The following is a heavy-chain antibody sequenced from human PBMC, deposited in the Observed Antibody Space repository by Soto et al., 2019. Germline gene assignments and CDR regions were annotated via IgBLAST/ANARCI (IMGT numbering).Heavy chain of an antibody. CDR3: ASSVVVPSTMKDFDY. J-gene: IGHJ4*02. V-gene: IGHV5-51*01. Sequence: VQLVQSGAEVKKPGESLKISCKSSGYSFSNYWIAWVRQMPGKGLEWMGIIFPADSDTKYSPSFQVQVTISADKSIGTAYLQWSSLKASDTAMYYCASSVVVPSTMKDFDYWGQGSVVTVSS. D-gene: IGHD2-15*01. CDR2: IFPADSDT. CDR1: GYSFSNYW.